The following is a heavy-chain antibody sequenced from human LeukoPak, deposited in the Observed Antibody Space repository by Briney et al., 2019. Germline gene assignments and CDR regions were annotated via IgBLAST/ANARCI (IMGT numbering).Heavy chain of an antibody. CDR1: GFTFSAYG. CDR2: ISGSDGAT. J-gene: IGHJ4*02. Sequence: GGSLRLSCVGSGFTFSAYGMSWVRQAPGKGLESVSSISGSDGATSYADSVKGRFTISRDNSKNTLYLQVNSLRAEDTAVYYCAKDMRGVVLVPRAYYFDSWGQGTLVTVSS. CDR3: AKDMRGVVLVPRAYYFDS. D-gene: IGHD2-8*02. V-gene: IGHV3-23*01.